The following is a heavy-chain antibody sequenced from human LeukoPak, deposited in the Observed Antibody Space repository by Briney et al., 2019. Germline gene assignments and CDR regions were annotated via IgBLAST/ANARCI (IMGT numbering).Heavy chain of an antibody. CDR2: IRYDGSNK. D-gene: IGHD6-13*01. Sequence: GGSLRISCAASGFTFSNFGMHWVRQAPGKGQEWVAFIRYDGSNKHHADSVKGRFTISRDNSKNTLYLQMNSLRPGDTAVYYCAKVVHTSSWYSTGHWGQGTLVTVS. CDR3: AKVVHTSSWYSTGH. J-gene: IGHJ4*02. CDR1: GFTFSNFG. V-gene: IGHV3-30*02.